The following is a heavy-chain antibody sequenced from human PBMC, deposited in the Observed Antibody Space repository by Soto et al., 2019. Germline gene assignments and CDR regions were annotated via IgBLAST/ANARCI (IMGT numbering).Heavy chain of an antibody. V-gene: IGHV3-23*01. Sequence: PGGSLRLSCAASGFTFSSYAMSWVRQAPGKGLEWVSAISGSGGSTYYADSVRGRFTISRDNSKNMVHLQMNSLRAEDTAIYYCAKKAYSSGWYTDYWGQGTLVTVSS. CDR2: ISGSGGST. CDR1: GFTFSSYA. D-gene: IGHD6-19*01. J-gene: IGHJ4*02. CDR3: AKKAYSSGWYTDY.